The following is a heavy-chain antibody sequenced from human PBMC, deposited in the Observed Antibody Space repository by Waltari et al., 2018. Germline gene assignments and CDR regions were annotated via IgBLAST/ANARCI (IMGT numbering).Heavy chain of an antibody. J-gene: IGHJ4*02. CDR1: GYTFTDYY. CDR3: ATRGGFWSGYLVY. D-gene: IGHD3-3*01. Sequence: EVQLVQSGAEVKKPGATVKISCKASGYTFTDYYMHWVQQAPGKGLEWMGRVDPEDGETIKAEKFQGRVTTTADTSTDTAYMELSSLRSEDTAVYYCATRGGFWSGYLVYWGQGTLVTVSS. CDR2: VDPEDGET. V-gene: IGHV1-69-2*01.